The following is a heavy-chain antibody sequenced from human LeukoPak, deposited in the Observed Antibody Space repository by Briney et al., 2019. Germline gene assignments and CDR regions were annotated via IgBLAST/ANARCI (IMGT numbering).Heavy chain of an antibody. J-gene: IGHJ3*02. CDR3: AREIGAQNLGDDAFDI. CDR1: GYTFTSYY. V-gene: IGHV1-46*01. CDR2: INPSGGST. D-gene: IGHD3-3*01. Sequence: GASVKVSCKASGYTFTSYYMHWVRQAPGQGLEWMGIINPSGGSTSYAQKFQGRVTMTRDTSTSTVYMELSSLRSEDTAVYYCAREIGAQNLGDDAFDIWGQGTMVTVSS.